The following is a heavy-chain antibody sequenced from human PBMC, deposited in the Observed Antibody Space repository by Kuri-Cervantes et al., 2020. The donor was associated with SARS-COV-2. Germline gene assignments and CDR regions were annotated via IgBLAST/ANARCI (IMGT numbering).Heavy chain of an antibody. V-gene: IGHV4-39*01. Sequence: SETLSLTCTVSGGSISSSSYYWGWIRQPPGKGLEWIGGIYYSGSTYYNPSLKSRVTISVDTSKNQFSLKLSSVTAADTAVYYCARPKSNSRYGIGAFDIWGQGTMVTVSS. CDR3: ARPKSNSRYGIGAFDI. D-gene: IGHD5-24*01. CDR2: IYYSGST. J-gene: IGHJ3*02. CDR1: GGSISSSSYY.